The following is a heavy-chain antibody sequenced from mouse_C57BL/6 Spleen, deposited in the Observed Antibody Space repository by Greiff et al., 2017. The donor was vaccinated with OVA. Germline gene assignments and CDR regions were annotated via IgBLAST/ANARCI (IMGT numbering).Heavy chain of an antibody. CDR1: GYTFTDYY. CDR2: IYPGSGNT. V-gene: IGHV1-76*01. CDR3: ARGGDCYHLDY. Sequence: QVQLQQSGAELVRPGASVKLSCKASGYTFTDYYINWVKQRPGQGLEWIARIYPGSGNTYYNEKFKGKATLTAEKSSSTAYMQLSSLTSEDSAVYFCARGGDCYHLDYWGQGTTLTVSS. J-gene: IGHJ2*01.